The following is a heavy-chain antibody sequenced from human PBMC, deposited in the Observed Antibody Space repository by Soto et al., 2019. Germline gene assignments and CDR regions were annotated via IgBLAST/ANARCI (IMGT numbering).Heavy chain of an antibody. V-gene: IGHV4-39*01. CDR1: GGSISSSSYY. D-gene: IGHD6-6*01. CDR2: IYYSGST. Sequence: NPSETLSLTCTVSGGSISSSSYYWGWIRQPPGKGPEWIGSIYYSGSTYYNPSLKSRVTISVDTSKNQFSLKLSSVTAADTAVYYCARPASIAAPSWFDPWGQGTLVTVSS. J-gene: IGHJ5*02. CDR3: ARPASIAAPSWFDP.